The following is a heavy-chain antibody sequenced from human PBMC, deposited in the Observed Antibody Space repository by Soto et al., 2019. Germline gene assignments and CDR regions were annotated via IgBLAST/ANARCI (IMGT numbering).Heavy chain of an antibody. CDR2: IYSGGST. CDR1: GFTVSSNY. J-gene: IGHJ5*02. V-gene: IGHV3-53*04. CDR3: AKAPNVHSSGWYWFDP. Sequence: EVQLVESGGGLVQPGGSLRLSCAASGFTVSSNYMSWVRQAPGKGLEWVSVIYSGGSTYYADSVKGRFTISRHSSTTTVFLQMNSLRPEDTAVYYCAKAPNVHSSGWYWFDPWGQGTLVTVSS. D-gene: IGHD6-19*01.